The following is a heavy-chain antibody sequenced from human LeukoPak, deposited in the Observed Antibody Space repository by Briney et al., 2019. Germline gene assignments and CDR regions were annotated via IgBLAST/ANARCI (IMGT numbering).Heavy chain of an antibody. CDR2: IYHSGST. J-gene: IGHJ4*02. D-gene: IGHD2-8*01. CDR1: GYSISSGYY. Sequence: SETLSLTCTVSGYSISSGYYWGWIRQPPGKGLEWIGSIYHSGSTYYNPSLKSRVTISVDTSKNQFYLKLSCATAADTAVYYCASNGKSTSLFDYWGQGTLVTVSS. CDR3: ASNGKSTSLFDY. V-gene: IGHV4-38-2*02.